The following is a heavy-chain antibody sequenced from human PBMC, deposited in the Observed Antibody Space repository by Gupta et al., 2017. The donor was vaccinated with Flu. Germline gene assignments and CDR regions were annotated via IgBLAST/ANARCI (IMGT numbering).Heavy chain of an antibody. D-gene: IGHD7-27*01. CDR1: GFSLTNSRMG. J-gene: IGHJ4*02. V-gene: IGHV2-26*01. CDR3: ARTNWGVDY. CDR2: RWSDGDQ. Sequence: TCTVSGFSLTNSRMGVSWIRQPTGKALEWLAHRWSDGDQSYNTSLKNRLTISRETSKRQVVLTMTNLDPVDTATYYCARTNWGVDYWGQGTLVIGSS.